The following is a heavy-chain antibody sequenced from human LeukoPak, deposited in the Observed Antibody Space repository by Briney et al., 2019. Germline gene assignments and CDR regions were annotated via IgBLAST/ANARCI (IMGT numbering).Heavy chain of an antibody. D-gene: IGHD6-6*01. CDR3: ARDSEQLVPRDYYYGMDV. Sequence: GASVKVSCKASGGTFISYAISWVRQAPGQGLEWMGGIIPIFGTANYAQKFQGRVTITADESTSTAYMKLSSLRSEDTAVYYCARDSEQLVPRDYYYGMDVWGQGTTVTVSS. V-gene: IGHV1-69*13. J-gene: IGHJ6*02. CDR2: IIPIFGTA. CDR1: GGTFISYA.